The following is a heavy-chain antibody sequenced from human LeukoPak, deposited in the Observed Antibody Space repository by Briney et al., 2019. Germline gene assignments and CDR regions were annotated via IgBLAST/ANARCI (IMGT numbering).Heavy chain of an antibody. V-gene: IGHV4-39*01. CDR2: MDYTGET. Sequence: SETLSLTCTVSGASINIRYHYWGWIRQSPGKGLEWIGSMDYTGETYYSPSLQSRVTMSIDTPRNQFSLNLHSMTAADTAVYYCVKSGTLLREGFNYWGQGTLVTVSS. D-gene: IGHD1-1*01. J-gene: IGHJ4*02. CDR1: GASINIRYHY. CDR3: VKSGTLLREGFNY.